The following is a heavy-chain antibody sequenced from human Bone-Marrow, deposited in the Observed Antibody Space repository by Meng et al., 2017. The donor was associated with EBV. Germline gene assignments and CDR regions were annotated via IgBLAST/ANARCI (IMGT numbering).Heavy chain of an antibody. CDR3: ARERWGITMIVEPFDY. J-gene: IGHJ4*02. V-gene: IGHV1-18*01. Sequence: QVQAVQVGTEMKKPGGTVKVSCKALGYTFTRYGISWVRQAPGQGLEWMGWISADNGNTHYAQKLQGRVTMTTDTSTSTAYMELRSLRSDDTAVYYCARERWGITMIVEPFDYWGQGTLVTVSS. CDR1: GYTFTRYG. CDR2: ISADNGNT. D-gene: IGHD3-22*01.